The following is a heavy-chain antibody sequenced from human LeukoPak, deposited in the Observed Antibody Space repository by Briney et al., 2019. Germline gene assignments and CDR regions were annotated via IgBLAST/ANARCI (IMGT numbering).Heavy chain of an antibody. CDR2: ISSSSSYT. V-gene: IGHV3-11*06. J-gene: IGHJ4*02. CDR3: ARVYSVFLTGYSRYFDY. D-gene: IGHD3-9*01. CDR1: GFTFSDYY. Sequence: GGSLRLSCAASGFTFSDYYMSWIRQAPGKGLEWVSYISSSSSYTNYADSVKGRFTISRDNAKNSLYLQMNSLRAEDTAVYYCARVYSVFLTGYSRYFDYWGQGTLVTVS.